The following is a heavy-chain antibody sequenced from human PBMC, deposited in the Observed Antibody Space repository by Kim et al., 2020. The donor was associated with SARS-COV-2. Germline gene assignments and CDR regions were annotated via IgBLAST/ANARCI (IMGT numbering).Heavy chain of an antibody. V-gene: IGHV3-30*18. D-gene: IGHD3-16*02. CDR2: ISYDGSNK. CDR3: AKDRSRLRLGELSD. Sequence: GGSLRLSCAASGFTFSSYGMHWVRQAPGKGLEWVAVISYDGSNKYYADSVKGRFTISRDNSKNTLYLQMNSLRAEDTAVYYCAKDRSRLRLGELSDWGQGTLVTVSS. CDR1: GFTFSSYG. J-gene: IGHJ4*02.